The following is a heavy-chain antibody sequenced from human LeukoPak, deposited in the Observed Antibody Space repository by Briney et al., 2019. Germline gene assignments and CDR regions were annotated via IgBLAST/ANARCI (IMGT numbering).Heavy chain of an antibody. J-gene: IGHJ4*02. CDR1: GATFSSSTYY. V-gene: IGHV4-39*01. CDR2: IYYSGST. CDR3: ARHAGGISATGTRPFDY. D-gene: IGHD6-13*01. Sequence: SETLSLTCTVSGATFSSSTYYWGWIRQPPGKGLEWIGSIYYSGSTYYNPSLKSRVTMSVDTSKNQFSLKLSSVTADNAAVYYCARHAGGISATGTRPFDYWGQGTLVTVSS.